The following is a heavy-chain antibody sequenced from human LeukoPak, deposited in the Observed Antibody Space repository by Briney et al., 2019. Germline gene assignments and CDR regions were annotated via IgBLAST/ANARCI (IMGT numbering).Heavy chain of an antibody. V-gene: IGHV5-51*01. D-gene: IGHD5-24*01. CDR3: ARKGRDISRVFWFDS. CDR2: IYPGDSDT. Sequence: GESLKISCKGSGYTFSSNWIGWVRQMPGKGLEWMGIIYPGDSDTRYSPSFQGQVTISADKSSSTAYLQWSSLKASDTAMYYCARKGRDISRVFWFDSWGQGTLVTVSS. J-gene: IGHJ5*01. CDR1: GYTFSSNW.